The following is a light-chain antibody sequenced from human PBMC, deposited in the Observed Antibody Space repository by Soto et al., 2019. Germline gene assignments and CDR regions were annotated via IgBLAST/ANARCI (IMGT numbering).Light chain of an antibody. J-gene: IGKJ2*01. V-gene: IGKV3-15*01. CDR2: GAS. CDR1: QSVSNN. CDR3: KQYNNWPPVT. Sequence: EIVMTQSPATLSVSPGERATLSCRASQSVSNNLAWYQQKPGQTPRLLIYGASTRATGIPVRFSGSGSGTEFTLTISSLQSEDFAVYYCKQYNNWPPVTFGQGTKREIK.